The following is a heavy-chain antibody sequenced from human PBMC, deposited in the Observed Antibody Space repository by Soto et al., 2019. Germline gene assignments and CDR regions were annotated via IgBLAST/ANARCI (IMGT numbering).Heavy chain of an antibody. CDR3: ARRGIVVVPAARKYWFDP. V-gene: IGHV4-34*01. CDR2: INHSGST. CDR1: GGSFSGYY. J-gene: IGHJ5*02. Sequence: QVQLQQWGAGLLKPSETLSLTCAVYGGSFSGYYWSWIRQPPGKGLEWIGEINHSGSTNYNPSLKSRVTISVDTSKNQFSLKLSSVTAADTAVYYCARRGIVVVPAARKYWFDPWGQGTLVTVSS. D-gene: IGHD2-2*01.